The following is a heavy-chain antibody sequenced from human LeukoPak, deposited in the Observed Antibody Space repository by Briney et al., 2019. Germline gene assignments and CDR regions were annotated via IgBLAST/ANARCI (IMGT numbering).Heavy chain of an antibody. J-gene: IGHJ4*01. CDR1: GFAINA. Sequence: PGGSLRLSCAASGFAINAIAWVRQAPGKGLEWISSLSSGRSPSYSDSLEGRLTMSSDNARNTLYLQMDNLRGEDTAMYYCARQLGYCAAGTCYFDSWGHGTQVTVSS. D-gene: IGHD2-8*02. V-gene: IGHV3-69-1*01. CDR2: LSSGRSP. CDR3: ARQLGYCAAGTCYFDS.